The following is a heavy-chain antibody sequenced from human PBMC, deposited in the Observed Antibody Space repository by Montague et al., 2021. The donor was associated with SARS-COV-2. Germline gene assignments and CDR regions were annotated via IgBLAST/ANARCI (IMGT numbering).Heavy chain of an antibody. J-gene: IGHJ4*02. V-gene: IGHV3-30-3*01. CDR1: GFTFSDNA. D-gene: IGHD2-2*01. CDR2: ISYDGRNQ. CDR3: ARDPFIVEVPAAIDY. Sequence: SLRLSCAASGFTFSDNAMHWVRQAPGKGLEWVAIISYDGRNQHYAGSVKGRFTISRDNSKNTVYLQMDSLRTEDTALYYCARDPFIVEVPAAIDYWGQGTLVTVSP.